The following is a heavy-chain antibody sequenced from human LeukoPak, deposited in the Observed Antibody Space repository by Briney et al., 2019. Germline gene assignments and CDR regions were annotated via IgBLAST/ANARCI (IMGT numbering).Heavy chain of an antibody. Sequence: SVKVSCKASGGTFSSYAISWVRQAPGQGLEWMGGIIPIFGTANYAQKFQGRVTTTADESTSTAYMELSSLRSEDTAVYYCARDIGNYYDSSGYRNWFDPWGQGTLVTVSS. D-gene: IGHD3-22*01. V-gene: IGHV1-69*13. CDR3: ARDIGNYYDSSGYRNWFDP. CDR1: GGTFSSYA. CDR2: IIPIFGTA. J-gene: IGHJ5*02.